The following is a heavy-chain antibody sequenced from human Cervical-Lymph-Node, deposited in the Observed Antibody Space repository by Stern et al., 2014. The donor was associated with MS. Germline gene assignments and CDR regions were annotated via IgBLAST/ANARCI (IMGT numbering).Heavy chain of an antibody. CDR1: GAYIKTIGYF. CDR2: ISHSGVT. J-gene: IGHJ4*02. CDR3: MRGDY. V-gene: IGHV4-31*03. Sequence: QVQLQESGPGLVKPSQTLSLTCTVSGAYIKTIGYFWSWVRQPPGKGLEWIGFISHSGVTFYNETLKSRVTLSQDTSANQFSLRLTSVTAADTALYFCMRGDYWGRGILVAVSS.